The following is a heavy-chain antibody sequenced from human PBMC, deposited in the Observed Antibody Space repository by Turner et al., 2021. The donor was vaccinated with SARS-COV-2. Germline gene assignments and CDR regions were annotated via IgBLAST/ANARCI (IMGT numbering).Heavy chain of an antibody. D-gene: IGHD6-13*01. Sequence: HVQLVQSGAAVKKPGASVKASCKVSGYTLTELSMHWVRQAPGKGLEWMGGFDTEDGETIYAQKFQGRGTMTEDKYTDKAYMEQSSLRSEETAVYYCATAPPTAAAGRWFDPWGQGTLVTVSS. CDR2: FDTEDGET. V-gene: IGHV1-24*01. CDR1: GYTLTELS. CDR3: ATAPPTAAAGRWFDP. J-gene: IGHJ5*02.